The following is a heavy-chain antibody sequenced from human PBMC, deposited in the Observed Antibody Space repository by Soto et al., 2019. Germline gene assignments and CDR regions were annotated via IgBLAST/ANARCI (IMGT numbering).Heavy chain of an antibody. J-gene: IGHJ6*04. D-gene: IGHD2-15*01. CDR2: IGSADDP. Sequence: GGSLRLSCSASGFSFSTYDMHWVRQVSGKGLEWVSAIGSADDPYYLGSVKGRFTISRENAKNSLYLQMNSLRAGDTAVYYCARAYSGRLPRRADYYYAIDVWGIGTTVTVSS. V-gene: IGHV3-13*05. CDR1: GFSFSTYD. CDR3: ARAYSGRLPRRADYYYAIDV.